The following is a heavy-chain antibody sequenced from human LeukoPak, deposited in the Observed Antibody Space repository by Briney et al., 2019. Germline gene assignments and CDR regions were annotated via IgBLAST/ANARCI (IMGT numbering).Heavy chain of an antibody. CDR1: GFTFSSYE. CDR3: ARAQGGAFDI. J-gene: IGHJ3*02. Sequence: GSLRLSCAASGFTFSSYEMNWVRQAPGKGLEWIGYIHYSGSTNYNPSLKSRVTISLDTSNNQFSLKVNSVTAADTAVYYCARAQGGAFDIWGQGTMVTVSS. D-gene: IGHD3-16*01. V-gene: IGHV4-59*01. CDR2: IHYSGST.